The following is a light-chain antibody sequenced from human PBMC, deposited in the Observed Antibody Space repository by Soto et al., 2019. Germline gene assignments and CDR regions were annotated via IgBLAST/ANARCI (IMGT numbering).Light chain of an antibody. CDR2: DVS. CDR3: GSYTSSGARV. J-gene: IGLJ1*01. V-gene: IGLV2-14*01. Sequence: QSALTQPASVSGSPGQSISISCTGTSSNVGGYNFVSWYQQHPGKAPKLIIYDVSNRPSGVSNRFSGSKSGNTASLTISGLQDEDDADYYCGSYTSSGARVFGSGTKLTVL. CDR1: SSNVGGYNF.